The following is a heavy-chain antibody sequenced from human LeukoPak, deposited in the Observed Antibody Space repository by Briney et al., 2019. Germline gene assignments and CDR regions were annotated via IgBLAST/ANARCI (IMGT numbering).Heavy chain of an antibody. D-gene: IGHD6-19*01. CDR3: ARDNRIAVADYYYGMDV. J-gene: IGHJ6*02. CDR1: GYTFTSYY. Sequence: ASVKVSCKASGYTFTSYYMHWVRQAPGQGLEWMGIINPSGGSTSYAQKFQGRVTMTRDTSTSTVYMELSSLRSEDTAVYYCARDNRIAVADYYYGMDVWGQGTTVTASS. V-gene: IGHV1-46*01. CDR2: INPSGGST.